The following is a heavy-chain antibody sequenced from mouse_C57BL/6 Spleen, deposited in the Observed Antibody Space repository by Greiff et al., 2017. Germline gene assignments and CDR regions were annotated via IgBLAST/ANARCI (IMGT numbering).Heavy chain of an antibody. CDR1: GFTFSSYG. Sequence: EVQRVESGGDLVKPGGSLKLSCAASGFTFSSYGMSWVRQTPDKRLEWVATISSGGSYTYYPDSVKGRFTISRDNAKNTLYLQMSSLKSEDTAMYYCARQTTVVANWYFDVWGTGTTVTVSS. D-gene: IGHD1-1*01. V-gene: IGHV5-6*01. CDR3: ARQTTVVANWYFDV. J-gene: IGHJ1*03. CDR2: ISSGGSYT.